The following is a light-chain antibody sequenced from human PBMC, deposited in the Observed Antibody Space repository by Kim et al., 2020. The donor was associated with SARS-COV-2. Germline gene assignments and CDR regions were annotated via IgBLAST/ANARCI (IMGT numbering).Light chain of an antibody. J-gene: IGKJ2*01. CDR2: GAS. CDR3: QQYGGPPPVT. CDR1: DNIRSAY. V-gene: IGKV3-20*01. Sequence: SPGERVTLSCRASDNIRSAYLAWYQQQPGQAPRLLIFGASSRAPGIPDRFSGSGSGKGFTLTINRLEPDDFGVYYCQQYGGPPPVTFGQGTKLEI.